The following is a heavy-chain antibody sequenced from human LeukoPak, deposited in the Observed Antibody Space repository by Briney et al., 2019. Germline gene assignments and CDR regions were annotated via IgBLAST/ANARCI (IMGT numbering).Heavy chain of an antibody. CDR3: ARASRIAWSNWFDP. Sequence: GASVKVSCKASGYTFTSYAMHWVRQAPGQRLEWMGWINAGNGNTKYSQKFQGRVTITRDTSASTAYMELSSLRSGDTAVYYCARASRIAWSNWFDPWGQGTLVTVSS. V-gene: IGHV1-3*01. CDR2: INAGNGNT. D-gene: IGHD6-6*01. J-gene: IGHJ5*02. CDR1: GYTFTSYA.